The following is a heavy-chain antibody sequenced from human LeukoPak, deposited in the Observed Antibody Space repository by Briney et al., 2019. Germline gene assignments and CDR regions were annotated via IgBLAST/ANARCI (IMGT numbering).Heavy chain of an antibody. V-gene: IGHV4-31*03. CDR3: ARGGEYCSSTSCSDY. CDR2: IYYSGST. Sequence: SETLSLTCTVSGGSISSGGYYWSWIRQHPGKGLEWIGYIYYSGSTYYNPSLKSRVTISVDTSKNQFSLKLSSVTAADTAVYYCARGGEYCSSTSCSDYWGQGTLATVSS. CDR1: GGSISSGGYY. D-gene: IGHD2-2*01. J-gene: IGHJ4*03.